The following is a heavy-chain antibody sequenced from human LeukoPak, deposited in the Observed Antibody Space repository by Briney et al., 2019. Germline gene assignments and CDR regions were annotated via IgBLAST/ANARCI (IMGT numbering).Heavy chain of an antibody. J-gene: IGHJ6*02. CDR2: ISYDGSNK. CDR1: GFTFSSYA. V-gene: IGHV3-30-3*01. CDR3: ARTRGIQLWFGYYGMDV. D-gene: IGHD5-18*01. Sequence: PGGSLRLSCAASGFTFSSYAMHWVRQAPGKGLEWVAVISYDGSNKYYADSVKGRFTISRDNSKNTLYLQMNSLRAKDTAVYYCARTRGIQLWFGYYGMDVWGQGTTVTVSS.